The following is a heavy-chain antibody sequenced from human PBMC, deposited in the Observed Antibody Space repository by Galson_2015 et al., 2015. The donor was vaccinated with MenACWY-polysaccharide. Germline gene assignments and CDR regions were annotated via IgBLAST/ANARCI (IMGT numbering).Heavy chain of an antibody. CDR3: ARVLKGLVGATPDY. CDR1: GFTFSSYS. J-gene: IGHJ4*02. Sequence: SLRLSCAASGFTFSSYSMNWVRQASGKGLEWVSYVSSGGTIYYADSVKGRFTISRDNAKNSLYLQMNSLRDDDTAVYYCARVLKGLVGATPDYWGQGTLVTVSS. D-gene: IGHD1-26*01. CDR2: VSSGGTI. V-gene: IGHV3-48*02.